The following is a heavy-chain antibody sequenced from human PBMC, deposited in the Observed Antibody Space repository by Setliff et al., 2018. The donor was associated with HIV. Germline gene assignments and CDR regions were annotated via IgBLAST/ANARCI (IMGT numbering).Heavy chain of an antibody. D-gene: IGHD3-9*01. CDR2: ISDYNSNT. CDR1: GYALTSYS. CDR3: ARRADRFDL. V-gene: IGHV1-18*01. Sequence: ASVKVSCKASGYALTSYSLTWVRQAPGQGLEWMGWISDYNSNTEYAQKFQGRVTMTKDTSTSTAYMELRSLRPDDTAVYFCARRADRFDLWGQGTLVTSPQ. J-gene: IGHJ5*02.